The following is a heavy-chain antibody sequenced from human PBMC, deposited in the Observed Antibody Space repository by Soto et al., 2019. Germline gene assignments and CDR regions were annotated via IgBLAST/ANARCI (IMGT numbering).Heavy chain of an antibody. Sequence: EVQLLESGGGVVQPGGSLRLSCEASGFTFRSYAMKWVRQAPGKGLEWVSDISGGGDSTHYADSVKGRFTISRDNSKNTLYLQMNSLRAEDTAVYYCARDNTAMVTTYFDYWGQGTLVTVSS. CDR1: GFTFRSYA. V-gene: IGHV3-23*01. D-gene: IGHD5-18*01. J-gene: IGHJ4*02. CDR2: ISGGGDST. CDR3: ARDNTAMVTTYFDY.